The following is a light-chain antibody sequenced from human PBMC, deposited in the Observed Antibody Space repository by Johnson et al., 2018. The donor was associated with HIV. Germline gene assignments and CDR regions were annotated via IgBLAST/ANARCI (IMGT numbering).Light chain of an antibody. CDR3: GTWDSSLSAGV. J-gene: IGLJ1*01. CDR1: SSNIGNNY. V-gene: IGLV1-51*02. Sequence: SVLTQPPSVSAAPGRKVTISCSGSSSNIGNNYVSWYQQLPGTAPKLLIYENNKRPSGIPDRFSGSKSGTPATLGLTGLQTGDEADYYCGTWDSSLSAGVFGTGTKVTVL. CDR2: ENN.